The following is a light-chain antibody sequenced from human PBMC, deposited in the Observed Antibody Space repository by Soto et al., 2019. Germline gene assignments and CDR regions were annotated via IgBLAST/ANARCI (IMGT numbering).Light chain of an antibody. V-gene: IGKV3-20*01. Sequence: EIVLTQSPGTLSLSSGERATLSCRASQSVRSNYLAWYQQKPGQAPRLLIYGASSRATGIPDRFGGSGSGTAFTLTISRLEPEDFAVYYCQQYSSSPRTCGGGTKVEIK. CDR2: GAS. J-gene: IGKJ4*01. CDR3: QQYSSSPRT. CDR1: QSVRSNY.